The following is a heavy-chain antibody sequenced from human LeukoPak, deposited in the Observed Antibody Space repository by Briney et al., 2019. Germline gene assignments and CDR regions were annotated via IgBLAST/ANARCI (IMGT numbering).Heavy chain of an antibody. CDR3: TREDNWYFDL. CDR2: INTGSTYT. J-gene: IGHJ2*01. Sequence: GGSLRLSCAASGFTFSGYYMTWIRQAPGKGLEWLSYINTGSTYTNYANSVKGRFTISRDNAKNSLHLQLNSLRAEDTAVYYCTREDNWYFDLWGRGTLVTVSS. CDR1: GFTFSGYY. V-gene: IGHV3-11*05.